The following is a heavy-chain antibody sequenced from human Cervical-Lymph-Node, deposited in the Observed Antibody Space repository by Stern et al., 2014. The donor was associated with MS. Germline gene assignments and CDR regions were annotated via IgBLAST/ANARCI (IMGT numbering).Heavy chain of an antibody. Sequence: QVQLGQSGAEVKKPGSSVKVSCKASGGTFSSYAISWVRQAPGQGLEWMGGIIPIFRTPNYAQKFQGRVTITADESTSTAYMELSSLRSEDTAVYYCARDRMSIAAAGTNWFDPWGQGTLVTVAS. J-gene: IGHJ5*02. V-gene: IGHV1-69*01. D-gene: IGHD6-13*01. CDR3: ARDRMSIAAAGTNWFDP. CDR1: GGTFSSYA. CDR2: IIPIFRTP.